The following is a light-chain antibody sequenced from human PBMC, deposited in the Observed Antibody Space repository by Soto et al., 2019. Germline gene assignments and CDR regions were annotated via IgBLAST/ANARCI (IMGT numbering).Light chain of an antibody. V-gene: IGLV1-44*01. CDR1: SSNIGSYT. Sequence: QSVLAQPPSASGTPGQRVTISCSGSSSNIGSYTVHWFQQLPGAAPKPLIYTTDQRPSGVPDRFSGSKSGTSASLAISGLQSEDEADYYCAAWDDSLNGHVCGSGTKVTVL. CDR2: TTD. J-gene: IGLJ1*01. CDR3: AAWDDSLNGHV.